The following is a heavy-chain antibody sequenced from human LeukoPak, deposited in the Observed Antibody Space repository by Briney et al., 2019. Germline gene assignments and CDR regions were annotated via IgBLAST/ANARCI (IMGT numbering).Heavy chain of an antibody. D-gene: IGHD6-13*01. CDR1: GFTFSDYY. J-gene: IGHJ4*02. CDR3: ARATAYSSSWYNY. Sequence: GGSLRLSCAASGFTFSDYYMSWIRQAPGKRLEWVSYISSSSSYTNYADSVKGRFTISRDNAKNSLYLQMNSLRAEDTAVYYCARATAYSSSWYNYWGQGTLVTVSS. V-gene: IGHV3-11*06. CDR2: ISSSSSYT.